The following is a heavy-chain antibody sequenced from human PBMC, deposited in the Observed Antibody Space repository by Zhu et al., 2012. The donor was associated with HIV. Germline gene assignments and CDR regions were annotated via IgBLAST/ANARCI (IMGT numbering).Heavy chain of an antibody. J-gene: IGHJ3*02. Sequence: QVHLQESGPGLVKPSETLSLTCTVSRASISTYYWNWIRQPPGKGLEWIGFIYNSGNTNYSPSLKSRVSISVDTSKNQFSLNLTSVTTADTAVYYCARGLTVVTPASDAFDIWAKGQWSPXLQ. CDR1: RASISTYY. CDR2: IYNSGNT. D-gene: IGHD4-23*01. V-gene: IGHV4-59*01. CDR3: ARGLTVVTPASDAFDI.